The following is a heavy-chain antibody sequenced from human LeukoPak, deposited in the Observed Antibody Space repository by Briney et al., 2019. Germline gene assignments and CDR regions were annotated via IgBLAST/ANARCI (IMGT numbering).Heavy chain of an antibody. Sequence: GGSLRLSCAASGFTFSSYWMSWVRQAPGKGLEWVSVIYSGGSTYYADSVKGRFTISRDNSKNTLYLQMNSLRAEDTAVYYCARDSSWAGYYYYGMDVWGQGTTVTVSS. J-gene: IGHJ6*02. CDR3: ARDSSWAGYYYYGMDV. CDR2: IYSGGST. CDR1: GFTFSSYW. D-gene: IGHD6-13*01. V-gene: IGHV3-66*01.